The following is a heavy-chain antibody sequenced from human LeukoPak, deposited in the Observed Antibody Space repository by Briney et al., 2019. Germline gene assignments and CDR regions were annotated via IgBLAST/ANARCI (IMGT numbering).Heavy chain of an antibody. CDR3: ARKGGHFDY. CDR2: VYYNGSA. CDR1: GDSINYYY. J-gene: IGHJ4*02. Sequence: PSETLSLTCTVSGDSINYYYWSWIRQSPGKGLEWIGYVYYNGSAKYNPSLKSRVTISVDMSKNQFSLKVSSVTAANTAIYYCARKGGHFDYWGQGTLVTVSS. V-gene: IGHV4-59*01. D-gene: IGHD2-15*01.